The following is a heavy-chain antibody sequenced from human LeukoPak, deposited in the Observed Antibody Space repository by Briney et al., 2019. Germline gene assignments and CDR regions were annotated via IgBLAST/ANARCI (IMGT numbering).Heavy chain of an antibody. D-gene: IGHD3-10*01. CDR1: GYTFTGYY. Sequence: ASVKVSCKASGYTFTGYYMHWVRQAPGQGLEWMGWINPNSGGTNYAQKFQGRVTMTRDTSISTAYMELSRLRSDDTAVYYCARDRVWFGEGPHWFDPWGQGTLVTVSS. V-gene: IGHV1-2*02. J-gene: IGHJ5*02. CDR2: INPNSGGT. CDR3: ARDRVWFGEGPHWFDP.